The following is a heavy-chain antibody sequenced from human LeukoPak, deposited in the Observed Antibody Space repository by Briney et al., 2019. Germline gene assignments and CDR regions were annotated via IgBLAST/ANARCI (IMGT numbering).Heavy chain of an antibody. D-gene: IGHD6-13*01. Sequence: GGSLRLSCAASGFTFSNAWMTWVCQAPGKGLEWVSAISGSGVNTDHADSVKSRFTISRDNSKNTLYLQMNSLRVEDTAVYYCAKSFGPVIAAAGTGADWGQGTLVTVSS. CDR3: AKSFGPVIAAAGTGAD. CDR1: GFTFSNAW. CDR2: ISGSGVNT. V-gene: IGHV3-23*01. J-gene: IGHJ4*02.